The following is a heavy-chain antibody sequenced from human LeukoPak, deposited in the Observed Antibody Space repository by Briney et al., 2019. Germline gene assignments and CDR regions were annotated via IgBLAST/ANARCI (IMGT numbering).Heavy chain of an antibody. J-gene: IGHJ4*02. V-gene: IGHV4-61*02. CDR3: AREVMGYEFGY. Sequence: SETLSLTCTVSGDSISSGDYYWSWIRQPAGKGLEWIGRIYTSGSTNYNPSLKSRVTISVDTSKNQFSLKLSSVTAADTAVYYCAREVMGYEFGYWGQGTLVTVSS. D-gene: IGHD5-12*01. CDR2: IYTSGST. CDR1: GDSISSGDYY.